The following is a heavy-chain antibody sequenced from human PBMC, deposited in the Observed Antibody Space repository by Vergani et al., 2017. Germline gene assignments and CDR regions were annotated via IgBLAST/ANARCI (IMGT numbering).Heavy chain of an antibody. CDR2: IYSIAST. CDR3: VRDRPTFNYYYVMDV. D-gene: IGHD3-16*01. CDR1: GGSISSGDYY. Sequence: QVQLQESGTGLVKPSQTLSLTCTVSGGSISSGDYYWSWIRQPPGKGLEWIGYIYSIASTYYNPSLKSRLTISVDTPKNQFSLKLNSVTVADTAVYYCVRDRPTFNYYYVMDVWGQGTTVTVSS. V-gene: IGHV4-30-4*08. J-gene: IGHJ6*02.